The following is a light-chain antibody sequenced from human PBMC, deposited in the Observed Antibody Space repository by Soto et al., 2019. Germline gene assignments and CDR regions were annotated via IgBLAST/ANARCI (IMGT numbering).Light chain of an antibody. CDR2: EVS. CDR1: NSDVGAYNY. V-gene: IGLV2-14*01. CDR3: NSYTTSSTWV. Sequence: QSALTQPASVSGSPGQSITISCSGTNSDVGAYNYVSWYQQHPGKAPKLMIYEVSNRPSGVSNRFSGSKSGNTASLTISGLQAEDEADYYCNSYTTSSTWVFGGGTKLTVL. J-gene: IGLJ3*02.